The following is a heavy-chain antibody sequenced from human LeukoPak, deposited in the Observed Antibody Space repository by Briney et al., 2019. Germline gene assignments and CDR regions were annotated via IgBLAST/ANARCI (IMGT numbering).Heavy chain of an antibody. CDR3: AKEERSQLFDY. CDR2: ISASGGST. V-gene: IGHV3-23*01. D-gene: IGHD2-2*01. Sequence: GGSLRLSCAASGFTFSTYAMSWVRQAPGKGLEWVSAISASGGSTYYADSVKGRFTISTDNSKNTLYLQMNSLRAEDTAVYYCAKEERSQLFDYWGQGTLVTVSS. J-gene: IGHJ4*02. CDR1: GFTFSTYA.